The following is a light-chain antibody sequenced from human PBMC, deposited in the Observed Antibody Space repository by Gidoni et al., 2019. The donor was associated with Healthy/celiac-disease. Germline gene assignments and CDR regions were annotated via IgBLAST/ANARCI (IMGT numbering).Light chain of an antibody. V-gene: IGKV2-28*01. CDR3: MQALQTPPT. J-gene: IGKJ4*01. CDR1: QSLLHSNGYNY. CDR2: LGS. Sequence: TQSPLSLPVTPGEPASISCRSSQSLLHSNGYNYLDWYLQKPGQSPQLLIYLGSNRASGVPDRFSGSGSGTDFTLKISRVEAEDVGVYYCMQALQTPPTFXGXTKVEIK.